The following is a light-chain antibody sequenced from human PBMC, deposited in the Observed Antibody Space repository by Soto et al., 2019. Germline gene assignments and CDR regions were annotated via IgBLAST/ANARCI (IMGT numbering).Light chain of an antibody. Sequence: DIVMTQSPLSLPVTPGEPASISCRSSQSLLHSNGYNYLDWYLQKPGQSPQLLIYLGSNRASGGPDRXSGSGXGTXXXLKISRVEAEDVGVYYCMQALQTPFTFGPGTKVDIK. V-gene: IGKV2-28*01. CDR2: LGS. CDR1: QSLLHSNGYNY. CDR3: MQALQTPFT. J-gene: IGKJ3*01.